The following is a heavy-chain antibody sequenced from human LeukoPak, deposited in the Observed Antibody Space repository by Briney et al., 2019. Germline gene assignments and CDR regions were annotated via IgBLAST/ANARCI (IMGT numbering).Heavy chain of an antibody. CDR1: GFTFSSYE. J-gene: IGHJ4*02. CDR2: ISSSGSTI. V-gene: IGHV3-48*03. CDR3: ARELGTHFDY. D-gene: IGHD7-27*01. Sequence: GGSLRLSCAASGFTFSSYEMNWVRQAPGKGLEWVSYISSSGSTIYYADSVKGRFTISKDNAKNSLYLQMNSLRAEDTAVYYCARELGTHFDYWGQGTLVTVSS.